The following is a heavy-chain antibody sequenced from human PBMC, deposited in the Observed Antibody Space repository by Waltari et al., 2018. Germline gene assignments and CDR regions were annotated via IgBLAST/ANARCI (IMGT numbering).Heavy chain of an antibody. Sequence: QLQLQESGPGLVKPSETLSLTCSVSGGSITSNRHYWVWIRQPPGQGLEWIGTMSYSGATYSSPSLNSRVTTSRDTSKNQLSLKLASMTAADTAVYFCATYLGASLRTAAFDVWGQGTMVTVSS. D-gene: IGHD3-16*01. CDR3: ATYLGASLRTAAFDV. CDR2: MSYSGAT. V-gene: IGHV4-39*01. J-gene: IGHJ3*01. CDR1: GGSITSNRHY.